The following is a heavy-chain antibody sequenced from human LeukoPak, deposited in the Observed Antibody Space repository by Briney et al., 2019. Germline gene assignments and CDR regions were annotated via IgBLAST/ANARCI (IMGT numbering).Heavy chain of an antibody. V-gene: IGHV3-7*01. J-gene: IGHJ3*01. D-gene: IGHD1-1*01. CDR2: IRPDGSDK. Sequence: GGSLRLSCAASGFSLRTYWMIWARQAPGKGPEWVANIRPDGSDKFYADSVKGRFTISRDNAQNSIHLEMNSLRAEDTAVYYCARDIDTLDAAFDLWGQGTMVTVSS. CDR3: ARDIDTLDAAFDL. CDR1: GFSLRTYW.